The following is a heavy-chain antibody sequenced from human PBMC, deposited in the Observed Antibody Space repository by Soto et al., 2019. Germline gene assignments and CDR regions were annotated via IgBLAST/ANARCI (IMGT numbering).Heavy chain of an antibody. V-gene: IGHV1-18*01. Sequence: QVQLVQSGAEVKKPGASVKVSCKTSGYTFTSYGISWVRQAPGQGLEWMGWISTYNGDTNFAQKFQRRVTLTTDTSTNTAYMALRSLTSDDTAVYYCARGYDILTGLAYYYGMDVWGQGTTVTVSS. CDR3: ARGYDILTGLAYYYGMDV. CDR2: ISTYNGDT. J-gene: IGHJ6*02. CDR1: GYTFTSYG. D-gene: IGHD3-9*01.